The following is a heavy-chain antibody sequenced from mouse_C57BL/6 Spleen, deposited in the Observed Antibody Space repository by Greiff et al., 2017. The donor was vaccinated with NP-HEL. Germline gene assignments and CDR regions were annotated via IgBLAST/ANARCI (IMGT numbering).Heavy chain of an antibody. CDR3: ARGAQATSHYYAMDY. D-gene: IGHD3-2*02. V-gene: IGHV1-82*01. Sequence: QVQLQQSGPELVKPGASVKISCKASGYAFSSSWMNWVKQRPGTGLEWIGRIYPGDGDTNYNGKFKGKATLTADKSSSTAYMQLSSLTSEDSAVYFCARGAQATSHYYAMDYWGQGTSVTVSS. CDR2: IYPGDGDT. J-gene: IGHJ4*01. CDR1: GYAFSSSW.